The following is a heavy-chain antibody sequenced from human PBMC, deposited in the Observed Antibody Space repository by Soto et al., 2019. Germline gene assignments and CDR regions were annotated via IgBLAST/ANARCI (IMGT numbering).Heavy chain of an antibody. D-gene: IGHD1-7*01. V-gene: IGHV3-48*01. CDR2: ISSSSSTI. CDR3: ARDRGWNSHYFDY. CDR1: GFTFSSYS. J-gene: IGHJ4*02. Sequence: GGSLRLSCAASGFTFSSYSMNWVRQAPGKGLEWVSYISSSSSTIYYADSVKSRSTISRDNAKNSLYLQMNSLRAEDTAVYYCARDRGWNSHYFDYWGQGTLVTVSS.